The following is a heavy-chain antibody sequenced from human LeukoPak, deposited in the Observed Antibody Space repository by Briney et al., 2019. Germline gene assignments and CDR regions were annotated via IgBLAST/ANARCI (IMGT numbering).Heavy chain of an antibody. V-gene: IGHV1-18*01. D-gene: IGHD6-19*01. J-gene: IGHJ4*02. CDR2: ISAYNGNT. CDR1: GYTFTSYG. CDR3: ARGGVYSSGWYGGFFDY. Sequence: ASVKVSCKASGYTFTSYGISWVRQAPGQGLEWMGWISAYNGNTNYAQKLQGRVTMTTDTSTSRAYMELRSLRSDDTVVYYCARGGVYSSGWYGGFFDYWGQGTLVTVSS.